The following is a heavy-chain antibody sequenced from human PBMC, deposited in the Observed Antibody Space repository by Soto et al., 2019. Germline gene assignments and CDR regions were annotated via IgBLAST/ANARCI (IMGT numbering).Heavy chain of an antibody. V-gene: IGHV3-30-3*01. Sequence: QVQLVESGGGVVQPGRSLRLSCAASGFPFSSYDMHWVRQAPGKGLEWVALISYDGNHIFYADSVKGRFTISRDNSKNTLYLQMNSLRAEDTAVYYCERDWVSRRYFDYWGQGTLVTVSS. D-gene: IGHD3-16*01. CDR2: ISYDGNHI. CDR1: GFPFSSYD. CDR3: ERDWVSRRYFDY. J-gene: IGHJ4*02.